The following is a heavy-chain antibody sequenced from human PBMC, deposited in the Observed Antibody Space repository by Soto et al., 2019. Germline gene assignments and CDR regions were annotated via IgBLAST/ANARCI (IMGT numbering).Heavy chain of an antibody. D-gene: IGHD5-12*01. J-gene: IGHJ4*02. Sequence: PSETLSLTCTVSGGSVSSGSYYWSWIRQPPGKGLEWIGYIYYSGSTNYNPSLKSRVTISVDTSKNQFSLKLRSVTAADTAVYYCAGEYRDGYTKPLFDYWGQGTLVTVSS. V-gene: IGHV4-61*01. CDR3: AGEYRDGYTKPLFDY. CDR2: IYYSGST. CDR1: GGSVSSGSYY.